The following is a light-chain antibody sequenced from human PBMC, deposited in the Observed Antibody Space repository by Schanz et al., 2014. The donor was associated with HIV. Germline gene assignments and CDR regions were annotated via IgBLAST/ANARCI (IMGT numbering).Light chain of an antibody. J-gene: IGKJ2*01. CDR3: QQSYSAPPYT. V-gene: IGKV1-39*01. CDR2: LAS. CDR1: QSVSNN. Sequence: DIQMTQSPSSLSASVGDRVTITCRASQSVSNNLNWYQQKPGKAPQLLIYLASTLQSGVPSRFSGSGSGTDFTLTISSLQREDFASYYCQQSYSAPPYTFGQGTKLEIK.